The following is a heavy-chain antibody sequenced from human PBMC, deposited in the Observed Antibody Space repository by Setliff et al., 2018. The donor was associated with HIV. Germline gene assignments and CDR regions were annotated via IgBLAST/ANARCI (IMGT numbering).Heavy chain of an antibody. D-gene: IGHD5-18*01. J-gene: IGHJ6*03. Sequence: GGSLRLSCAASGFIFNDYWMIWVRQPPGRGQEWVATLNQDGINKYYVDSVRGRFTISRDNARNSLSLQMNSLGADDTAVYYCVRVAYEYIYGYNNYYYMDVWGKGTTVTVSS. CDR3: VRVAYEYIYGYNNYYYMDV. V-gene: IGHV3-7*05. CDR2: LNQDGINK. CDR1: GFIFNDYW.